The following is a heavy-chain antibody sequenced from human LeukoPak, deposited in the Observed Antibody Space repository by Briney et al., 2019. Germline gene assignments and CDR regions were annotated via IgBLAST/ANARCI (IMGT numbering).Heavy chain of an antibody. CDR2: LSYSGST. J-gene: IGHJ6*02. CDR1: GGSISSGDCS. V-gene: IGHV4-30-4*01. D-gene: IGHD3-22*01. CDR3: ASTDSSGSPYYYYGMDV. Sequence: SQTLSLTCPVSGGSISSGDCSWSWIRQPPGTGLEWIGYLSYSGSTYYNPSLKSRVSISVDRSKNQFSLKLSSVTAADTAVYYCASTDSSGSPYYYYGMDVWGQGTTVTVSS.